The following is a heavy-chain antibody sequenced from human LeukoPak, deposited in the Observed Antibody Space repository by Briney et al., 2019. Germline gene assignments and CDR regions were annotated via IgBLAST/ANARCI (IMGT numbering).Heavy chain of an antibody. CDR1: GGSISSSSYY. J-gene: IGHJ5*02. Sequence: PSETLSLTCTVSGGSISSSSYYWGWIRQPPGKGLEWIGSIYYSGSTYYNPSLRSRATISVDKSKNQFSLKLSSVTAADTAVYYCARGPAQIWSGAILYNWFDPWGQGTLVTVSS. CDR2: IYYSGST. CDR3: ARGPAQIWSGAILYNWFDP. D-gene: IGHD3-3*01. V-gene: IGHV4-39*01.